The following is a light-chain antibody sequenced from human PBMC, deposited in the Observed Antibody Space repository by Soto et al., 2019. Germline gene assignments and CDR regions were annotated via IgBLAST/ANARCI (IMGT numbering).Light chain of an antibody. Sequence: EIVLKQSPGTLSLTPGERATLSCRASQSVSTSYVAWYQQKFGQAPRLLIYDAFSRATGIPDRFSASGSGTDFTLTISRLEPEDSAVYYCQQYKTFGQGTKVDIK. CDR2: DAF. J-gene: IGKJ1*01. CDR3: QQYKT. CDR1: QSVSTSY. V-gene: IGKV3-20*01.